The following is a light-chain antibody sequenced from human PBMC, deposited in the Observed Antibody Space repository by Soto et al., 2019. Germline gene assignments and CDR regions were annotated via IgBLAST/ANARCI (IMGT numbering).Light chain of an antibody. CDR1: QGIRNE. V-gene: IGKV1-17*01. Sequence: PMTQSPSSLSAFVSVPVTITCRASQGIRNELGWYQQKPGKTPKRLIYSASSLQSGVPSRFSGSGSGTEFTLTISSLQPEDFTTYFCLQHNSYPWTFGQGTKVDI. CDR3: LQHNSYPWT. CDR2: SAS. J-gene: IGKJ1*01.